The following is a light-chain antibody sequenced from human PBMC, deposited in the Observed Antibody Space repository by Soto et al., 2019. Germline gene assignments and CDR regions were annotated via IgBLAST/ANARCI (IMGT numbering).Light chain of an antibody. Sequence: DIVMTQSPDSLAVSLGERATINCKSSQSVLYISNNKNYLAWYQQKPGQPPKLLIYWASTRESGVPDRFSGSGSGTDFTLTISSLQAEDVAVYYCQQYYSTPWTFGQGTKVVIE. CDR2: WAS. CDR3: QQYYSTPWT. CDR1: QSVLYISNNKNY. V-gene: IGKV4-1*01. J-gene: IGKJ1*01.